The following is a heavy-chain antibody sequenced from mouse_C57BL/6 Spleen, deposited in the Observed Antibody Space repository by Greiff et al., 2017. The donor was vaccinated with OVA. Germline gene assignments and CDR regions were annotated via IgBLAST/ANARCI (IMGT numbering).Heavy chain of an antibody. D-gene: IGHD1-1*01. J-gene: IGHJ3*01. CDR2: INPNNGGT. V-gene: IGHV1-26*01. CDR1: GYTFTDYY. Sequence: DVKLQESGPELVKPGASVKISCKASGYTFTDYYMNWVKQSHGKSLEWIGDINPNNGGTSYNQKFKGKATLTVDKSSSTAYMELRSLTSEDSAVYYCASDYGSSPFAYWGQGTLVTVSA. CDR3: ASDYGSSPFAY.